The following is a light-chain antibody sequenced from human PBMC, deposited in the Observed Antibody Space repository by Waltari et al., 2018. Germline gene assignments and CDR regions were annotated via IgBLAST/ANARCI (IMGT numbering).Light chain of an antibody. J-gene: IGLJ3*02. CDR3: CSYAGNRWV. CDR1: SSDVGKYNF. Sequence: QSALTQPASVSGSPGQSITISSSGTSSDVGKYNFFSWFQQHPGTAPKPMIYEGSKRPSGVSNRFSGSKSGNTASLTISGLQAEDEADYYCCSYAGNRWVFGGGTKLTVL. CDR2: EGS. V-gene: IGLV2-23*01.